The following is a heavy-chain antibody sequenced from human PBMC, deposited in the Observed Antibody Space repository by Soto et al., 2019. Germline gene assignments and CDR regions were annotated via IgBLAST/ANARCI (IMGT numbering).Heavy chain of an antibody. Sequence: GGSLRLSCAASGFTFSSYEMNWVRQAPGKGLEWVSYISSSGSTIYYADSVKGRFTISRDNAKNSLYLQMNSLRAEDTAVYYCATIPVGTYGMDVWGQGTTVTVSS. V-gene: IGHV3-48*03. D-gene: IGHD2-2*02. J-gene: IGHJ6*02. CDR3: ATIPVGTYGMDV. CDR1: GFTFSSYE. CDR2: ISSSGSTI.